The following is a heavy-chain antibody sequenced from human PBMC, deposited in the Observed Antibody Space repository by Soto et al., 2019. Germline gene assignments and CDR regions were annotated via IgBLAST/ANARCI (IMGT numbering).Heavy chain of an antibody. CDR2: MDYSGST. CDR3: ARRQRLRILDC. Sequence: SETLSLTCTVSGGSISESSYYWGWIRQPPGKGLEWIGSMDYSGSTYYNPSLKSRVTISVDTSKNQFSLKLNSLTAADTAVYYCARRQRLRILDCWGQGILVTVSS. J-gene: IGHJ4*02. D-gene: IGHD6-25*01. V-gene: IGHV4-39*01. CDR1: GGSISESSYY.